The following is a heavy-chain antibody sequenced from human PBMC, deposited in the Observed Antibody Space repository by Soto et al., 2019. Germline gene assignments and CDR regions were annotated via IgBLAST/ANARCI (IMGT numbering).Heavy chain of an antibody. D-gene: IGHD3-3*01. CDR1: GFTFSSYS. CDR2: ISSSSSTI. V-gene: IGHV3-48*01. CDR3: ARSLGMEGLFGDKSALLDV. Sequence: GESLKISCAASGFTFSSYSMNWVRQAPGKGLEWVSYISSSSSTIYYADSVKGRFTISRDNAKNSLYLQMNSLRAEDTAVYYCARSLGMEGLFGDKSALLDVWGKGTTVTVSS. J-gene: IGHJ6*04.